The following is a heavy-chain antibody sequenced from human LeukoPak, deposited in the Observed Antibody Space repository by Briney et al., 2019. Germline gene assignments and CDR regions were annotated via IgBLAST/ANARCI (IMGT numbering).Heavy chain of an antibody. CDR1: GFTFNTYS. Sequence: GGSLRLSCEASGFTFNTYSMNWVRQAPGKGLEWVANIKQDGSEKYYVDSVKGRFTISRDNAKNSLYLQMNSLRAEDTAVYYCARGTRIAVAGIGTVDYWGQGTLVTVSS. CDR3: ARGTRIAVAGIGTVDY. D-gene: IGHD6-19*01. J-gene: IGHJ4*02. CDR2: IKQDGSEK. V-gene: IGHV3-7*01.